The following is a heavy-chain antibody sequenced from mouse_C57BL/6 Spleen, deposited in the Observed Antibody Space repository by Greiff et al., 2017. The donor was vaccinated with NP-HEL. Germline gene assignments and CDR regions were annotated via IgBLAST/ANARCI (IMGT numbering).Heavy chain of an antibody. CDR2: INPNNGGT. J-gene: IGHJ2*01. Sequence: VQLQQSGPELVKPGASVKMSCKASGYTFTDYIMHWVKQSHGKSLEWIGYINPNNGGTSYNQKFKGKAPLTVNKSSSTAYMALRSLTSEESAVYYCATPLGDYYGSSCEYWGKGTTLTVSS. V-gene: IGHV1-22*01. CDR3: ATPLGDYYGSSCEY. D-gene: IGHD1-1*01. CDR1: GYTFTDYI.